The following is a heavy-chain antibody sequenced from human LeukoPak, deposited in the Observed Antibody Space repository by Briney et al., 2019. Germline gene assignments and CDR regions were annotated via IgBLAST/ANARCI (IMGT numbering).Heavy chain of an antibody. CDR1: GYTFTSYY. Sequence: GASVKVSCKASGYTFTSYYMHWGRQAPGQGLGWMGIINPSGGSTSYAQKFQGRVTMTRDTSTSTVYMELSSLRSEDTAVYYCARDPGVTYYYGSGAGWWGQGTLVTVSS. V-gene: IGHV1-46*01. D-gene: IGHD3-10*01. CDR3: ARDPGVTYYYGSGAGW. J-gene: IGHJ4*02. CDR2: INPSGGST.